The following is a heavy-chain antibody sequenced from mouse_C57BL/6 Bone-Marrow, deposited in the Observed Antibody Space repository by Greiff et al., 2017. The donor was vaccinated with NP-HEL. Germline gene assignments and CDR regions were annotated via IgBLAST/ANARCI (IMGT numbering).Heavy chain of an antibody. J-gene: IGHJ2*01. CDR2: IDPANGNT. CDR3: ARFITTVVDSYYFDY. Sequence: EVQVVESVAELVRPGASVKLSCTASGFNIKNTYMHWVKQRPEQGLEWIGRIDPANGNTKYAPKFQGKATITADTSSNTAYLQLSSLTSEDTAIYYCARFITTVVDSYYFDYWGQGTTLTVSS. CDR1: GFNIKNTY. D-gene: IGHD1-1*01. V-gene: IGHV14-3*01.